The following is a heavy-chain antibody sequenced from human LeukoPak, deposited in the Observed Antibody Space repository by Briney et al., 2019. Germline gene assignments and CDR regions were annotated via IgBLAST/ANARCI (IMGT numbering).Heavy chain of an antibody. D-gene: IGHD3-22*01. CDR1: GFTFSIYG. J-gene: IGHJ4*02. CDR2: IRYDGSEK. V-gene: IGHV3-33*08. Sequence: GGSLRLSCAASGFTFSIYGTHWVRQAPGKGLEWVAVIRYDGSEKYYADSVKGRFTISRDNSKNTLYLQMNSLRAEDTAIYYCARDRSRITMTVAVTRGYYFDYWGQGTLVTVSS. CDR3: ARDRSRITMTVAVTRGYYFDY.